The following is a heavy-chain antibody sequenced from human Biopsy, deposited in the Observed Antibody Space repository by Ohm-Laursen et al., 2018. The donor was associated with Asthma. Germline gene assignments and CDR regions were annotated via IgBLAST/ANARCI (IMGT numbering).Heavy chain of an antibody. Sequence: ASVKVSCKASGYTFSNYAISWVRQAPGQGLEWMGWISGYNGDTKFAQNVKGRLSLTTDTSTSTAYMELRSLTSDDTAVYFCGGGKGVVGPGFKRPTGLFRPWGPGDLVTVSS. CDR3: GGGKGVVGPGFKRPTGLFRP. CDR2: ISGYNGDT. CDR1: GYTFSNYA. D-gene: IGHD2-8*01. J-gene: IGHJ5*02. V-gene: IGHV1-18*04.